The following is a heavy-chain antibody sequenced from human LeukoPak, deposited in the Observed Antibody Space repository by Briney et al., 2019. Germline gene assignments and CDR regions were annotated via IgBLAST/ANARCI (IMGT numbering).Heavy chain of an antibody. J-gene: IGHJ3*02. D-gene: IGHD3-9*01. CDR3: ARGPYYDIQRAFDI. V-gene: IGHV3-20*04. Sequence: RTGGSLRLSCAASGFTFSMSWMTWVRQAPGKGLEWVFGINWNGGSTGYADSVKGRFTISRDNAKNSLYLEMNSLRAEDTALYYCARGPYYDIQRAFDIWGQGTMVTVSS. CDR1: GFTFSMSW. CDR2: INWNGGST.